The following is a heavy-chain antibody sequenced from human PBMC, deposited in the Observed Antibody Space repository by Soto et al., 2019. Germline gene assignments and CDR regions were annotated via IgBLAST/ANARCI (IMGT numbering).Heavy chain of an antibody. CDR3: ARGDGSVTAGYYYYGMDV. CDR1: GGSISSYY. J-gene: IGHJ6*02. D-gene: IGHD1-26*01. V-gene: IGHV4-59*01. Sequence: SETLSLTCTVSGGSISSYYWSWIRQPPGKGLEWIAYIHYSGSTNYNPSLKSRVTISVDTSKNQFSLKLSSVTAADTAVYYCARGDGSVTAGYYYYGMDVWGQGTTVTVSS. CDR2: IHYSGST.